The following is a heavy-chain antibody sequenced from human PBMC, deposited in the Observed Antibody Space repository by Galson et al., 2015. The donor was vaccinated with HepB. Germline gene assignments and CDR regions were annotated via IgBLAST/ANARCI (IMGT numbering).Heavy chain of an antibody. CDR2: IYPGDSDT. CDR1: GYSFTSYW. J-gene: IGHJ3*02. Sequence: QSGAEVKKPGESLKISCKGSGYSFTSYWIGWVRQMPGKGLEWMGIIYPGDSDTRYSPSFQGQVTISADKSISTAYLQWSSLKASDTAMYYCARRPHLGGFGSGYYYSDAFDIWGQGTMVTVSS. D-gene: IGHD3-22*01. V-gene: IGHV5-51*01. CDR3: ARRPHLGGFGSGYYYSDAFDI.